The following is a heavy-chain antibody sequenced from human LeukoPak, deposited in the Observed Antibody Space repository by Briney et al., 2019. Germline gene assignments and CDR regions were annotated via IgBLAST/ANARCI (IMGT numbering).Heavy chain of an antibody. CDR1: GYTFTSYG. Sequence: GASVKVSCKASGYTFTSYGISWVRQAPGQGLEWMGWISAYNGNTNYAQKLQGRVTMTTDTSTSTAYMGLRSLRSDDTAVYYCARASGADFWSGYYSGYYYYMDVWGKGTTVTVSS. V-gene: IGHV1-18*01. CDR2: ISAYNGNT. D-gene: IGHD3-3*01. CDR3: ARASGADFWSGYYSGYYYYMDV. J-gene: IGHJ6*03.